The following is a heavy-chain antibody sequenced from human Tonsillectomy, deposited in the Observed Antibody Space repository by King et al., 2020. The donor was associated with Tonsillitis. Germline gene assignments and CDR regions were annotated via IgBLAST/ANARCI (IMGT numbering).Heavy chain of an antibody. J-gene: IGHJ4*02. Sequence: VQLVESGAEVKKPGASVKVSCKASGYTFTSYYMHWVRQAPGQGLEWMGIINPSGGSTSYAQKFQGRVTMTRDTSTSTVYMELSSLRSKDRAVYYCASGTATDYFDYWGQGTLVTVSS. V-gene: IGHV1-46*03. D-gene: IGHD5-18*01. CDR2: INPSGGST. CDR3: ASGTATDYFDY. CDR1: GYTFTSYY.